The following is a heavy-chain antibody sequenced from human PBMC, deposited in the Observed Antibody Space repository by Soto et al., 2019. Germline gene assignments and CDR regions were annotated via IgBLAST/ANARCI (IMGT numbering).Heavy chain of an antibody. D-gene: IGHD3-9*01. CDR1: GFTFSSYA. V-gene: IGHV3-64*01. CDR2: ISSNGGRT. Sequence: EVQLVESGGGLVQPGGSLRLSCAASGFTFSSYAMHWVRQAPGKGLEYVSAISSNGGRTYYANSVKGRFTISRDNSKNTLYLQMGSLRAEEMAVYYCASSYYDILTGYYSNYYYGMDVWGQGTTVTVSS. CDR3: ASSYYDILTGYYSNYYYGMDV. J-gene: IGHJ6*02.